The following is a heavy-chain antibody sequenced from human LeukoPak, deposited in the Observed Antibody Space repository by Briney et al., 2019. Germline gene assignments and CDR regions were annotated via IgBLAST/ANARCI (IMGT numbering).Heavy chain of an antibody. Sequence: SETLSLTCAVYGGSFSGYYWSWIRQPPGKGLEWIGEINHSGSTNYNPSLKSRVTISVDTSKNQFSLKLSSVTAADTAVYYCARSSPALASDILFDYYYYYMDVWGKGTTVTVSS. D-gene: IGHD3-3*02. CDR1: GGSFSGYY. CDR3: ARSSPALASDILFDYYYYYMDV. V-gene: IGHV4-34*01. CDR2: INHSGST. J-gene: IGHJ6*03.